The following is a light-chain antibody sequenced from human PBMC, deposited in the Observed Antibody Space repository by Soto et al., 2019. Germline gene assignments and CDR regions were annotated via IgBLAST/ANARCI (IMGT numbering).Light chain of an antibody. CDR3: QHYNSYSPGT. J-gene: IGKJ1*01. V-gene: IGKV1-5*01. CDR2: DAS. Sequence: DIQITQSPSALSASVGDRVTIPCRASQSISSLLAWYQQTPGKAPKLLIYDASSLESGVPSRFSGSGSGTEFTLTITSLQPDDFATYYCQHYNSYSPGTFGQGTKVDIK. CDR1: QSISSL.